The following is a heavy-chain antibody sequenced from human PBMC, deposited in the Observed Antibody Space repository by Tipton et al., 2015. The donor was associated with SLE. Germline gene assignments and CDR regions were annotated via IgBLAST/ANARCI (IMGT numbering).Heavy chain of an antibody. J-gene: IGHJ6*02. CDR1: GASINDHY. CDR3: ARDWIMVPGVIRYYAMDV. V-gene: IGHV4-59*11. Sequence: TLSLTCTVSGASINDHYWGWVRQSPGKGLEWIGYISYSGSTTYNPSLKSRVTISVDKSKTRFSLKLNSVTAADTAVYYCARDWIMVPGVIRYYAMDVWGQGTTVTVSS. D-gene: IGHD3-10*01. CDR2: ISYSGST.